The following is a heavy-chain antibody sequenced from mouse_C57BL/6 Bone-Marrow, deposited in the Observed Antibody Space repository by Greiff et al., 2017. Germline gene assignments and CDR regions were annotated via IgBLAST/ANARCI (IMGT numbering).Heavy chain of an antibody. Sequence: QVQLQQSGAELVRPATSVKMSCKASGYTFTNYWIGWAKQRTGHGLEWIGDIYPGGGYTNYNEKFKGKATLTADTSSSTAYMQFSSQTSEDSAIYCSASYYGRAGFAYWRQGPLVTVSA. CDR1: GYTFTNYW. V-gene: IGHV1-63*01. CDR2: IYPGGGYT. CDR3: ASYYGRAGFAY. D-gene: IGHD1-1*01. J-gene: IGHJ3*01.